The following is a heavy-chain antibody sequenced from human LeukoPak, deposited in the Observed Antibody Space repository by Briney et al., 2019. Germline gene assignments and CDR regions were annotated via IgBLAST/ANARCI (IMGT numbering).Heavy chain of an antibody. D-gene: IGHD3-22*01. CDR2: ISDSGGST. CDR1: GFTFSSYV. CDR3: ARHSSGYYSPFDY. J-gene: IGHJ4*02. V-gene: IGHV3-23*01. Sequence: GGSLRLSCAASGFTFSSYVMNWVRQAPGKGLEWVSGISDSGGSTYYADSVKGRFTISRDNSKNTLYLQMNSLRAEDTAVYYCARHSSGYYSPFDYWGQGTLVTVSS.